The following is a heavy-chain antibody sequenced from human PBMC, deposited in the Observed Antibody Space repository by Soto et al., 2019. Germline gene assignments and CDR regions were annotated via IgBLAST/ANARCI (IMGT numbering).Heavy chain of an antibody. V-gene: IGHV4-39*01. CDR2: IYYSGRT. J-gene: IGHJ4*02. CDR3: ARHEGGAAADRPLDY. Sequence: QLRLQESGPGLVKSSETLSLTCTVSSGSVRSSSYYWGWIRPPPGKGRGWIASIYYSGRTHNNPALKSRVTMSIGTYTNQCSLKMTSVTAPGTTVYSCARHEGGAAADRPLDYWGQGTRVTVSS. D-gene: IGHD6-13*01. CDR1: SGSVRSSSYY.